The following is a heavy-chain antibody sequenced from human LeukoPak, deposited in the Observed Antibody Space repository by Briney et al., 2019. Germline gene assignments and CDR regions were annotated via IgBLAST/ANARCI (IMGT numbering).Heavy chain of an antibody. CDR1: GGSISSGSYY. CDR3: ARVPGYGDFGFDY. J-gene: IGHJ4*02. V-gene: IGHV4-61*02. CDR2: IYTSGST. Sequence: SETLSLTCTVSGGSISSGSYYWSWIRQPAGKGLEWIGRIYTSGSTNYNPSLKSRVTISVDTSKNQFSLKLSSVTAADTAVYYCARVPGYGDFGFDYWGQGTLATVSS. D-gene: IGHD4-17*01.